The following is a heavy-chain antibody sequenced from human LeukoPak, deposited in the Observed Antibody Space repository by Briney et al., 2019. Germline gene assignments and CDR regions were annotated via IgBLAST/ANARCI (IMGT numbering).Heavy chain of an antibody. Sequence: GGSLRLSCAASGFTFSSYGMHWVRQAPGKGLEWVTVIWYDGSNKYYADSVKGRFTISRDNSKNTLYLQMNSLRAEDTAVYYCARDALTGYSGYWGQGTLVTVSS. V-gene: IGHV3-33*01. CDR1: GFTFSSYG. CDR3: ARDALTGYSGY. D-gene: IGHD3-9*01. J-gene: IGHJ4*02. CDR2: IWYDGSNK.